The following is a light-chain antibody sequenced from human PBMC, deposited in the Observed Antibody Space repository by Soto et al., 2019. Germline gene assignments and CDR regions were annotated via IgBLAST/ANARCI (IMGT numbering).Light chain of an antibody. CDR2: GAS. Sequence: ENWFPQSPSTPAFSSGGKAPPLCRASQSVRSSYLAWYQQKPGQAPRLLIHGASSRATGVPDRFSGSGSGTDFTLTISSLQPDDFATYYCQHYNSYSEAFGQGTKVDIK. V-gene: IGKV3-20*01. J-gene: IGKJ1*01. CDR3: QHYNSYSEA. CDR1: QSVRSSY.